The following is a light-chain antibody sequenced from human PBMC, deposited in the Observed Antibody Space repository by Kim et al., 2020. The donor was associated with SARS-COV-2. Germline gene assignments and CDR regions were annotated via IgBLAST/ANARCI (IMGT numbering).Light chain of an antibody. CDR2: QHT. Sequence: SYELTQPPSVSVSPGQTATITCSGDKLGDQYTCWYQQKAGQSPLLVIFQHTKRPPGIPERFSGSNSGNTATLTISGTQIMDEADYYCQVWDSSTGVVFGGGTQLTVL. CDR1: KLGDQY. CDR3: QVWDSSTGVV. V-gene: IGLV3-1*01. J-gene: IGLJ2*01.